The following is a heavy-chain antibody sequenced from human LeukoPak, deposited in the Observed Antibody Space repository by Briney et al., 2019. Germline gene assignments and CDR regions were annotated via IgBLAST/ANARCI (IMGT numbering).Heavy chain of an antibody. CDR2: IYTSGTI. D-gene: IGHD3-10*01. CDR3: ARDSGTTGEVKFDP. CDR1: GGSISSYY. J-gene: IGHJ5*02. Sequence: PSETLSLTCTVSGGSISSYYWSWIRQPAGTALEWIGRIYTSGTITYNPSLRSRVTMSVDTSKNQFSLKLSSVTAADTAVYYCARDSGTTGEVKFDPWGQGTLVTVSS. V-gene: IGHV4-4*07.